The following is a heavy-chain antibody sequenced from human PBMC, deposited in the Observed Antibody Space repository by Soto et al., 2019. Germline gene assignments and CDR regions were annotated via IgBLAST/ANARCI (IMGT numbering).Heavy chain of an antibody. J-gene: IGHJ3*02. Sequence: GGSLRLSCAASGFTFSSYSMNWVRQAPGKGLEWVSYISSSSSTIYYADSVKGRFTISRDNAKNSLYLQMNSLRAEDTAVYYCAREDMVVVVVAATNSGAFDIWGQGTMVTVSS. CDR1: GFTFSSYS. CDR2: ISSSSSTI. CDR3: AREDMVVVVVAATNSGAFDI. D-gene: IGHD2-15*01. V-gene: IGHV3-48*01.